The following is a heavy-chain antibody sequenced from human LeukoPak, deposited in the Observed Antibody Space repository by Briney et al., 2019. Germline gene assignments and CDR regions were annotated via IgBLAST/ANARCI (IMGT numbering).Heavy chain of an antibody. CDR3: ARGQEFDDGVFDS. CDR1: GFSFSSFA. D-gene: IGHD1-1*01. CDR2: IRSNGATA. V-gene: IGHV3-23*01. Sequence: GGSLRLSCAASGFSFSSFAMTWVRQAPGKGLEGVSTIRSNGATAYNADSVKGRFTISRDNSKNTVYLQMNSLRVEDTAIYYCARGQEFDDGVFDSWGQGTLVTVSS. J-gene: IGHJ4*02.